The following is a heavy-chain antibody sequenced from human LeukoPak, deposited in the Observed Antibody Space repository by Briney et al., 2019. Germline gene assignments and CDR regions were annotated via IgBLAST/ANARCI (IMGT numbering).Heavy chain of an antibody. V-gene: IGHV4-34*01. CDR1: GGSFSGYY. D-gene: IGHD3-9*01. Sequence: SETLSLTCAVYGGSFSGYYWSWIRQPPGKGLEWIGEINHSGSTNYNPSLKSRVTISVDTSKNQFSLKLSSVTAADTAVYYCAGGKGFDSKNWFDPWGQGTLVTVSS. CDR3: AGGKGFDSKNWFDP. J-gene: IGHJ5*02. CDR2: INHSGST.